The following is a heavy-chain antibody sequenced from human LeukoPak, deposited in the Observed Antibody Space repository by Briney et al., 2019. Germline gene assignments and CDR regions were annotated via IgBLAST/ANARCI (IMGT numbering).Heavy chain of an antibody. V-gene: IGHV4-59*08. CDR1: GASIGSSLF. CDR2: ISSSGTT. CDR3: ARQAYGSETNFYPFDY. J-gene: IGHJ4*02. Sequence: PSETLSLTCSISGASIGSSLFWSWIRQSPGKGLEWIGWISSSGTTTYNPSLKSRVTISQDMSKDQFFLRLTSVIVADTAVYYCARQAYGSETNFYPFDYWGRGTLVSVSS. D-gene: IGHD2-15*01.